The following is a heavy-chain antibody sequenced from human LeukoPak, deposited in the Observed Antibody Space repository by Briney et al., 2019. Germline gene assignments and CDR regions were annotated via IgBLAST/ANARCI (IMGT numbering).Heavy chain of an antibody. J-gene: IGHJ4*02. Sequence: GGSLRLSCAASGFTVSSNYMSWVRQAPGKGLEWVSVIYSGGSTYYADSVKGRFTIPRDNSKNTLYLQMNSLRAEDTAVYYCARDVGALRVFDYWGQGTLVTVYS. CDR3: ARDVGALRVFDY. D-gene: IGHD3-16*01. CDR1: GFTVSSNY. CDR2: IYSGGST. V-gene: IGHV3-66*02.